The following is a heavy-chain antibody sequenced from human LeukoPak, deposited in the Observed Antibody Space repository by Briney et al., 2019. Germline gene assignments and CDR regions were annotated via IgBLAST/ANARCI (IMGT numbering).Heavy chain of an antibody. CDR3: ASRPPGTTWYGVFDY. D-gene: IGHD6-13*01. J-gene: IGHJ4*02. V-gene: IGHV4-59*11. Sequence: NPSETLSLTCTVSGHSLNSHYWRWLPQPPGKPLEWLGYIFGSGSTDYSPSLKSRVTMSLDTSRNQFSLKLSSVTAADTALYYCASRPPGTTWYGVFDYWSQGTLGTVSS. CDR1: GHSLNSHY. CDR2: IFGSGST.